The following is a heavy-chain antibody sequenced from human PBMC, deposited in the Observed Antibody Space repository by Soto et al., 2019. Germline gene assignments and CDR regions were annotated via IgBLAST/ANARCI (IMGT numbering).Heavy chain of an antibody. CDR2: ISGSGGST. CDR1: GFTFSDYA. J-gene: IGHJ4*02. Sequence: EVQLLESGGALVQPGGSLRLSCAASGFTFSDYAMSWVRQAPGKGLEWVSAISGSGGSTYYADSVKGRFTISRDKSKNTLYLHMNSLRAEDTALYYCAKSFSSNWYDYFDYWGQGSLVTVSS. D-gene: IGHD6-13*01. CDR3: AKSFSSNWYDYFDY. V-gene: IGHV3-23*01.